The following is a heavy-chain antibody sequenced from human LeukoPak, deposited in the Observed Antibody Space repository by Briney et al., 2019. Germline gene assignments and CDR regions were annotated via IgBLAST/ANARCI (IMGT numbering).Heavy chain of an antibody. V-gene: IGHV4-39*07. CDR1: GGSISSSSYY. J-gene: IGHJ5*02. CDR2: TYYSGST. Sequence: SETLSLTCTVSGGSISSSSYYWGWIRQPPGKGLEWIGSTYYSGSTYYNPSLKSRVTISVDTSKNQFSLKLSSVTAADTAVYYCARGNQKDDSSGYPSPLDPWGQGTLVTVSS. D-gene: IGHD3-22*01. CDR3: ARGNQKDDSSGYPSPLDP.